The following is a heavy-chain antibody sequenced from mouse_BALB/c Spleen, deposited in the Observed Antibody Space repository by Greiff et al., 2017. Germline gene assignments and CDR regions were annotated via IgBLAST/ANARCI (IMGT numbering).Heavy chain of an antibody. CDR1: GFTFSSFG. V-gene: IGHV5-17*02. CDR2: ISSGSSTI. Sequence: EVMLVESGGGLVQPGGSRKLSCAASGFTFSSFGMHWVRQPPEKGLEWVAYISSGSSTIYYADTVKGRFTISRDNPKNTLFLQMTSLRSEDTAMYYCAREGGTTVVAKGFDYWGQGTTLTVSS. D-gene: IGHD1-1*01. J-gene: IGHJ2*01. CDR3: AREGGTTVVAKGFDY.